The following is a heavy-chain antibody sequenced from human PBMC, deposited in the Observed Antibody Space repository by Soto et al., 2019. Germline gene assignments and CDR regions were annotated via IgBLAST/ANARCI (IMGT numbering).Heavy chain of an antibody. J-gene: IGHJ4*02. V-gene: IGHV3-23*01. D-gene: IGHD1-1*01. CDR3: AKEITGGGTFDY. Sequence: EVQLLESGGGLVQPGGSLRLSCAASGFTFSTYAMSWVRQAPGEGLEWVSAIVNTGGTAYYTDSVKGRFTISRDNSKNTVYLQMNSLRAEDTAVYYCAKEITGGGTFDYWGQGSLVTVSS. CDR1: GFTFSTYA. CDR2: IVNTGGTA.